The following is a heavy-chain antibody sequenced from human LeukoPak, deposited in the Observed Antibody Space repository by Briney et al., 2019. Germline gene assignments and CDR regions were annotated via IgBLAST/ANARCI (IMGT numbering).Heavy chain of an antibody. CDR2: INHSGST. V-gene: IGHV4-34*01. CDR1: GGSFSGYY. CDR3: ARNPQDCSSTSCYFDY. D-gene: IGHD2-2*01. Sequence: SETLSLTCAVYGGSFSGYYWSWIRQPPGKGLEWIGEINHSGSTNYNPSLKRRVTISVDTSKNQFSLKLSSVTAADTAVYYCARNPQDCSSTSCYFDYWGQGTLVTVSS. J-gene: IGHJ4*02.